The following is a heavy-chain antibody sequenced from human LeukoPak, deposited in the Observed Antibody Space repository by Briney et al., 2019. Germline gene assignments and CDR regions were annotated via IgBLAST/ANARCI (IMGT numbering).Heavy chain of an antibody. V-gene: IGHV4-39*01. CDR2: IYYSGST. Sequence: SETLSLPCTVSGGSINSSSYYWGWIRQPAVKGLDWIESIYYSGSTYYNPSLTSRLTISVDTSKIQFSLKLSAVTAADTAVCYCARGGMVRGVINYWGQGTLVTVSS. CDR1: GGSINSSSYY. CDR3: ARGGMVRGVINY. D-gene: IGHD3-10*01. J-gene: IGHJ4*02.